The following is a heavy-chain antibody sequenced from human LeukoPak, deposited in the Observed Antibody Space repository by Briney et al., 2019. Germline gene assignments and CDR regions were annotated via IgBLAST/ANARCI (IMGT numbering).Heavy chain of an antibody. CDR3: ARDEEDIVVKPAAHSRFYYYYYMDV. J-gene: IGHJ6*03. D-gene: IGHD2-2*01. V-gene: IGHV3-7*01. Sequence: GGSLRLSCATSGFTSSSYWMSWVRQAPGKGLEWVANIKQDGSEKYYVDSVKGRFTISRDNGKNSLYLQMNSLRAEDTAVYYCARDEEDIVVKPAAHSRFYYYYYMDVWGKGTTVTVSS. CDR2: IKQDGSEK. CDR1: GFTSSSYW.